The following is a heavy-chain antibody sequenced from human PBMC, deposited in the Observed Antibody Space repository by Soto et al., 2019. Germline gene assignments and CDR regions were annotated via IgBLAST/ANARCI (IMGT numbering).Heavy chain of an antibody. CDR1: GFTFDDYA. Sequence: EVQLVESGGGLVQPGRSLRLSCAASGFTFDDYAMHWVRQAPEKGLEWVSGISWNSGSIGYADSVKGRFTISRDNAKNSLYLQMNSLRAEDTALYYCAKDISAVAGAFDYWGQGTLVTVSS. V-gene: IGHV3-9*01. J-gene: IGHJ4*02. CDR2: ISWNSGSI. CDR3: AKDISAVAGAFDY. D-gene: IGHD6-19*01.